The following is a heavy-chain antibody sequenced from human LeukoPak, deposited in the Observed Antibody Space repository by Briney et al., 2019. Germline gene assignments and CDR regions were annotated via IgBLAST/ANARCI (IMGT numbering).Heavy chain of an antibody. CDR1: GFTVSVNY. Sequence: GGSLRLSCAAYGFTVSVNYMSWVRQAPGKGLEWVSVIYSGGGTYYADSVKGRFTISRDSSKNTLYLQMNSLRAEDTAVYHCARAQRIMMTHACDLWGQGTMVTVSS. V-gene: IGHV3-53*01. D-gene: IGHD2-15*01. CDR3: ARAQRIMMTHACDL. CDR2: IYSGGGT. J-gene: IGHJ3*01.